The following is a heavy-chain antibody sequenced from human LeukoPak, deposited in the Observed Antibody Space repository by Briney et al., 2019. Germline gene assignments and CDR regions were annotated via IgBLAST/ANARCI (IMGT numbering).Heavy chain of an antibody. CDR3: ARDSGSYWFDY. Sequence: GGSLRLSCAASGFTFSSYSMNWVRQAPGKGLEWVSSISSSSSYIYYADSVKGRLTISRDNAKNSLYLQMNSLRAEDTAVYYCARDSGSYWFDYWGQGTLVTVSS. V-gene: IGHV3-21*01. J-gene: IGHJ4*02. CDR2: ISSSSSYI. D-gene: IGHD1-26*01. CDR1: GFTFSSYS.